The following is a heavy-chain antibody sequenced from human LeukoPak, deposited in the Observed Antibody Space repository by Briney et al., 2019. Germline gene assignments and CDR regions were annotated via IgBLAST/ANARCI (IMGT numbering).Heavy chain of an antibody. J-gene: IGHJ4*02. CDR1: GGSISDDY. D-gene: IGHD3-22*01. V-gene: IGHV4-59*08. CDR2: IYDSGRT. CDR3: AKSYRELNGYYPFYFCS. Sequence: SETLSLTCTVPGGSISDDYWSWFRQPPGKGLEWRGYIYDSGRTSYNPFLGSRVTISLDTSKIRFSLKLSSVTAADTAVYYCAKSYRELNGYYPFYFCSWGQGTLGAVSS.